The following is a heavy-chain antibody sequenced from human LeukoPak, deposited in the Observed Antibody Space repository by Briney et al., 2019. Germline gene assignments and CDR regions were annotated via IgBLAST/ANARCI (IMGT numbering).Heavy chain of an antibody. CDR3: ATLSGSYLPRKFDY. V-gene: IGHV5-51*01. Sequence: GESLKISCKASGYSFTNYWIGWVRQMPGKGLEWMGIIYPGDSDTRYSPSFQGQVTISADKSISTAYLQWSSLKASDTAMYYCATLSGSYLPRKFDYWGQGTLVIVSS. CDR2: IYPGDSDT. D-gene: IGHD1-26*01. J-gene: IGHJ4*02. CDR1: GYSFTNYW.